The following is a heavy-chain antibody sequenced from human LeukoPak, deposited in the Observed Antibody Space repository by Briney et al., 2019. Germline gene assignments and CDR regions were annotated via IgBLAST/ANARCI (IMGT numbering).Heavy chain of an antibody. V-gene: IGHV3-30*02. Sequence: PGGSLRLSCAASGFIFSSYGMHWVRQAPGKGLEWVAFIRYDGSNKYYADSVKGRFTISRDNSKNTLYLQMNSLRAEDTAVYYCAKVPTPLYGGNVRAYYFDYWGQGTLVTVSS. CDR3: AKVPTPLYGGNVRAYYFDY. D-gene: IGHD4-23*01. CDR2: IRYDGSNK. CDR1: GFIFSSYG. J-gene: IGHJ4*02.